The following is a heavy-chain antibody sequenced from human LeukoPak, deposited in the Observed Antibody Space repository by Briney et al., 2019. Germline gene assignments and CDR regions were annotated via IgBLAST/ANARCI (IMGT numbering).Heavy chain of an antibody. CDR2: INHSGST. CDR3: ALTRADSSGYYYFDY. V-gene: IGHV4-34*01. J-gene: IGHJ4*02. D-gene: IGHD3-22*01. Sequence: KPSETLSLTCAVYGGSFSGYYWSWIRQPPGKGLEWIGEINHSGSTNYNPSLKSRVTISVDTSKNQFSLKLSSVTAADTAVYYCALTRADSSGYYYFDYWGQGTLGNVS. CDR1: GGSFSGYY.